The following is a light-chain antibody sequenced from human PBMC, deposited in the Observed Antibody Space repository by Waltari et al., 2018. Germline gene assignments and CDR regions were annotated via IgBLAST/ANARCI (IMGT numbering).Light chain of an antibody. J-gene: IGKJ4*01. Sequence: DIQLTQSPSFLSASVGDRVTITRRASQGIRSYLTWFQQKPGKAPKLLIYAASTLQSGVPSRFRGRGSGTACTLTISSLQPEDFATYSCHPVNTFPLTFGGGTTVEI. V-gene: IGKV1-9*01. CDR2: AAS. CDR1: QGIRSY. CDR3: HPVNTFPLT.